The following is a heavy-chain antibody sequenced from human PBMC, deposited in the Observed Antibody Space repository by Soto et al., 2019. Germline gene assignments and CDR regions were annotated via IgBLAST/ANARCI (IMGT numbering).Heavy chain of an antibody. V-gene: IGHV1-3*01. CDR1: GYTFPSYA. J-gene: IGHJ6*02. D-gene: IGHD3-16*01. Sequence: ASVKVSCKASGYTFPSYAMHWVRQAPGQRLEWMGWINAGNGNTKYSQKFQGRVTITRDTSASTAYMELSSLRSEDTAVYYCARDMSNYDYYGMDVWGQGTTVTVSS. CDR2: INAGNGNT. CDR3: ARDMSNYDYYGMDV.